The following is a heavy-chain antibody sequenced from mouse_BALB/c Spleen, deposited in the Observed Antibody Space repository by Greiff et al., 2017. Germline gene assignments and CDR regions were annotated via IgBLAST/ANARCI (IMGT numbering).Heavy chain of an antibody. V-gene: IGHV1-14*01. CDR2: INPYNDGT. CDR3: ARDGITTVGAGDY. Sequence: EVQLHQSGPELVKPGASVKMSCKASGYTFTSYVMHWVKQKPGQGLEWIGYINPYNDGTKYNEKFKGKATLTSDKSSSTAYMELSSLTSEDSAVYYCARDGITTVGAGDYWGQGTTLTVSS. D-gene: IGHD1-1*01. J-gene: IGHJ2*01. CDR1: GYTFTSYV.